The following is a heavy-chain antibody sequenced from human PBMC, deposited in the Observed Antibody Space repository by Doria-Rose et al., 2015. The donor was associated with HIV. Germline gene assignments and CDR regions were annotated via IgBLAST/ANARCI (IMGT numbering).Heavy chain of an antibody. V-gene: IGHV2-26*01. CDR1: GVSLSSPGMG. D-gene: IGHD6-13*01. Sequence: QITLKESGPVLVKPTETLTLTCTVSGVSLSSPGMGVSWIRQPPGKALEWLAYHFSDYERYYKASLKSRLTISRGTSKSQVVLTMTDMDPVDTATYYCARIKSSRWYHKYYFDFWGQGTLVIVSA. CDR3: ARIKSSRWYHKYYFDF. J-gene: IGHJ4*02. CDR2: HFSDYER.